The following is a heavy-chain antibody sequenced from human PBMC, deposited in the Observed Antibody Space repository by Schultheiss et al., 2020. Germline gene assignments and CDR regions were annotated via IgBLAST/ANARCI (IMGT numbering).Heavy chain of an antibody. J-gene: IGHJ5*02. D-gene: IGHD3-22*01. V-gene: IGHV2-70*01. CDR1: GGSISSGGYS. Sequence: TLSLTCTVSGGSISSGGYSWSWIRQPAGKALEWLALIDWDDDKYYSTSLQTRLTISKDNSKNQVVLTMTNMDPVDTATYYCARIGYYDSSGYTWGQGTLVTVSS. CDR2: IDWDDDK. CDR3: ARIGYYDSSGYT.